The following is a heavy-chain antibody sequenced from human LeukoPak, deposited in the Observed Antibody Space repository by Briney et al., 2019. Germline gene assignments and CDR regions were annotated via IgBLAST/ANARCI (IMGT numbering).Heavy chain of an antibody. CDR2: MNPNSGNT. J-gene: IGHJ6*02. D-gene: IGHD6-13*01. Sequence: ASVKVSCKASGYTFTSYDINWVRQATGQGLEWMGWMNPNSGNTGYAQKFQGRVTMTRNTSISTAYMELSSLRSEDTAMYYCAREGVSWYSYGMDVWGQGTTVTVSS. CDR3: AREGVSWYSYGMDV. V-gene: IGHV1-8*01. CDR1: GYTFTSYD.